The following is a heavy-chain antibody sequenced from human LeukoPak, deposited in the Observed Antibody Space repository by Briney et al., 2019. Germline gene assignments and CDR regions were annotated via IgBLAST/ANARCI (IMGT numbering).Heavy chain of an antibody. V-gene: IGHV1-69*05. CDR1: GGTFSSYA. J-gene: IGHJ4*02. CDR2: IIPIFGTA. Sequence: SSVKVSCKASGGTFSSYAISWVRQAPGQGLEWMGGIIPIFGTANYAQKFQGRVTITTDESTSTAYMELSSLRSEDTAVYYCARDNLARAVTTDYWGQGTLVTVSS. D-gene: IGHD4-17*01. CDR3: ARDNLARAVTTDY.